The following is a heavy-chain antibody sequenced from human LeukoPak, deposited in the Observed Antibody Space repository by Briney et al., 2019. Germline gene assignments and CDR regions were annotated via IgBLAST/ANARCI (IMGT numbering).Heavy chain of an antibody. V-gene: IGHV5-51*01. CDR1: GYSFTNYW. Sequence: GESLKISCKASGYSFTNYWIGWVRQMPGKGLEWMGIIYPGDSDTRYSPSFQGQVTISADTYINTAHLQWSSLKASDTAVYYCARSLGHSDSSLYYFDYRGQGTQVTVSS. CDR3: ARSLGHSDSSLYYFDY. J-gene: IGHJ4*02. D-gene: IGHD6-6*01. CDR2: IYPGDSDT.